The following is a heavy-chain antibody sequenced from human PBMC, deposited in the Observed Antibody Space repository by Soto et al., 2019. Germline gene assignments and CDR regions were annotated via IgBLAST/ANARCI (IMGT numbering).Heavy chain of an antibody. D-gene: IGHD6-19*01. Sequence: SETLSLTCTVSGGSMNTYYWGWFRQPPGKGLEWVGYIYYSGSTTYSPSLKSRVTISVDTSKNQISLKLSSVTAADTAVYYGARGSITVAGIFDHWGQGTLVTVSS. CDR2: IYYSGST. CDR1: GGSMNTYY. V-gene: IGHV4-59*01. J-gene: IGHJ4*02. CDR3: ARGSITVAGIFDH.